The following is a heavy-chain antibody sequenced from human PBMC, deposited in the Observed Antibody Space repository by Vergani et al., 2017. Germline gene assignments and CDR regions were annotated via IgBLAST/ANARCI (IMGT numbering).Heavy chain of an antibody. D-gene: IGHD1-1*01. CDR2: ISSSSSYI. V-gene: IGHV3-21*01. J-gene: IGHJ3*01. CDR3: AKAQLGRTGAFDL. Sequence: EVQLVESGGGLVKPGGSLRLSCAASGFTFSSYSMNWVRQAPGKGLEWVSSISSSSSYIYYADSVKGRFTISRDNAKNSLYLQMNSLRAEDTAVYYCAKAQLGRTGAFDLWGQGTMVTVSS. CDR1: GFTFSSYS.